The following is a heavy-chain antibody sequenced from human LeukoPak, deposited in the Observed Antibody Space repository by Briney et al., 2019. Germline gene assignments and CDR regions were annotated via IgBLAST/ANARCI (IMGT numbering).Heavy chain of an antibody. V-gene: IGHV3-7*01. J-gene: IGHJ4*02. CDR3: ARVAGYCSGGSCYSFLDC. CDR1: GFTFSSYW. Sequence: GGSLRLSCAASGFTFSSYWMSWVRQAPGKGLEWVANIKQDGSEKYYVDSVKGRFTISRDNAKNSLYLQMNSPRAEDTAVYYCARVAGYCSGGSCYSFLDCWGQGTLVTVSS. D-gene: IGHD2-15*01. CDR2: IKQDGSEK.